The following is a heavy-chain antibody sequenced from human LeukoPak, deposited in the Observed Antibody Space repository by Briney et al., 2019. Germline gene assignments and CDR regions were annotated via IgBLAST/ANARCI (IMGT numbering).Heavy chain of an antibody. CDR2: IYYSGST. CDR1: GGSISSYY. J-gene: IGHJ4*02. CDR3: ARLGGSGSSGGYFDY. V-gene: IGHV4-59*01. D-gene: IGHD3-10*01. Sequence: SETLSLTCTVSGGSISSYYWSWIRQPPGKGLEWFGYIYYSGSTNYNPSLKSRVTISVDTSQNQFSLKLSSVTAADTAVYYCARLGGSGSSGGYFDYWGQGTLVTVSS.